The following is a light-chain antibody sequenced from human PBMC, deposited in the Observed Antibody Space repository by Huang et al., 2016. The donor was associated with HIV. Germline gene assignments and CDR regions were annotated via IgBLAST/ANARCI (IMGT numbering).Light chain of an antibody. Sequence: DIVMTQSPDSLAVSLGERATINCKSSQSVLYSSNNKNYLAWYQQKPGQPPKLLIYWASTRESGVPDRFSGSGSGTDFTLTISSLQAEYVAVYYCQQYYSISFGQGTKVEIK. CDR3: QQYYSIS. V-gene: IGKV4-1*01. J-gene: IGKJ1*01. CDR1: QSVLYSSNNKNY. CDR2: WAS.